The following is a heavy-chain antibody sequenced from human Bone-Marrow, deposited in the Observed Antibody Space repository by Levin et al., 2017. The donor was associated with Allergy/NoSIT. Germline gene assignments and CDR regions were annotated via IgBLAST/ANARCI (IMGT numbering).Heavy chain of an antibody. J-gene: IGHJ6*02. CDR2: ISGSGGST. CDR3: AKGEGYYNYYNAMDV. CDR1: GFTFSSYA. V-gene: IGHV3-23*01. D-gene: IGHD2-15*01. Sequence: LSLTCAASGFTFSSYAMSWVRQAPGKGLEWVSDISGSGGSTYNADSVKGRFTISRDNSKNTLYLQMNSLRAEDTAVYYCAKGEGYYNYYNAMDVWGQGTTVTVS.